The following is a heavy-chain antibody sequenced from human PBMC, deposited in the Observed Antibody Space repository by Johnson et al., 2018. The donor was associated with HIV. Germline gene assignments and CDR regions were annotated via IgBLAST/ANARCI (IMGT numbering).Heavy chain of an antibody. D-gene: IGHD6-13*01. J-gene: IGHJ3*02. CDR3: SSGAGAAPDAFDI. CDR2: ISYDGSNK. V-gene: IGHV3-30-3*01. CDR1: GFTFSSYA. Sequence: QVQLVESGGGVVQPGRSLRLSCAASGFTFSSYAMHWVRQAPGKGLEWVAVISYDGSNKYYADSEKGRFTISRDTSKNTLYLQMNSLRAEDTALYYWSSGAGAAPDAFDIWGQGTMVTVSS.